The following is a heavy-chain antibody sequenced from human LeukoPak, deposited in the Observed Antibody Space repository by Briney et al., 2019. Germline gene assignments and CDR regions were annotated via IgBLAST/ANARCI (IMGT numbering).Heavy chain of an antibody. V-gene: IGHV3-7*01. CDR1: GFSLRNYW. D-gene: IGHD2-2*01. CDR3: ARALDSSSSRYQAFEY. J-gene: IGHJ4*02. Sequence: PGGSLRLSCVASGFSLRNYWMSWVRQAPGKGLEWVANIKQYESEKYYVDSVKGRFTISSDNAKNSLYLQMNSLRAEDTAVYYCARALDSSSSRYQAFEYWGQGTLVTVSS. CDR2: IKQYESEK.